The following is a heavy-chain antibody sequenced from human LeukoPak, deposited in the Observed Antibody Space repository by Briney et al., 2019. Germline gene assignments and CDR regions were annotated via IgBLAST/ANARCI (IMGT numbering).Heavy chain of an antibody. CDR2: IIPILGIA. D-gene: IGHD6-19*01. CDR3: AREGVSGIAVTTTQYWYFDL. V-gene: IGHV1-69*04. J-gene: IGHJ2*01. CDR1: GGTFSSYA. Sequence: EASVKVSCKASGGTFSSYAISWVRQAPGQGLEWMGRIIPILGIANYAQKFQGRVTITADKSTSTAYMELSSLRSEDTAVYYCAREGVSGIAVTTTQYWYFDLWGRGTLVTVSS.